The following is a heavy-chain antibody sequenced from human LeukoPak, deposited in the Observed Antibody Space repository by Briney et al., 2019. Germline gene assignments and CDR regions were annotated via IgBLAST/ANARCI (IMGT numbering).Heavy chain of an antibody. D-gene: IGHD2-8*01. CDR2: ISSSGSTI. Sequence: QPGGSLRLSCAASGFTFSSYEMNWVRQAPGKGLEWVSYISSSGSTIYYADSVKGRFTISRDNAKNSLYLQMNSLRAEDTAVYYCASSRPYCTNGVCFYFDYWGQGTLVTASS. J-gene: IGHJ4*02. CDR1: GFTFSSYE. CDR3: ASSRPYCTNGVCFYFDY. V-gene: IGHV3-48*03.